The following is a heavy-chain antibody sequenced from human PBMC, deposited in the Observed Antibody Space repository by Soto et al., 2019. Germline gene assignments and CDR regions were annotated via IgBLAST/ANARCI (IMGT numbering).Heavy chain of an antibody. Sequence: QVQLQQWGAGLLKPSETLSLTCAVYGGSFSGYYWTWIRQPPGTGLEWMGEINHSGSTNYNPSLKSPVTLSVDPSKTQFSLNPTSVTAADTAVYYCARDKITGLFDYWGQGTLVTVSS. CDR2: INHSGST. CDR3: ARDKITGLFDY. V-gene: IGHV4-34*01. J-gene: IGHJ4*02. CDR1: GGSFSGYY. D-gene: IGHD2-8*02.